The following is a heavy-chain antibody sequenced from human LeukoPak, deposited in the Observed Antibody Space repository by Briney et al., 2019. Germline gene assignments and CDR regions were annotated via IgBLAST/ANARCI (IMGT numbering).Heavy chain of an antibody. CDR3: ARVTGRTYYDSSGYVIDY. D-gene: IGHD3-22*01. V-gene: IGHV1-2*02. J-gene: IGHJ4*02. CDR2: INPNSGGT. CDR1: GYTFTDYF. Sequence: ASVKVSCKASGYTFTDYFLHWVRQAPGQGLEWMGWINPNSGGTNYAQKFQGRVTMTRDTSISTAYMELSRLRSDDTAVYYCARVTGRTYYDSSGYVIDYWGQGTLVTVSS.